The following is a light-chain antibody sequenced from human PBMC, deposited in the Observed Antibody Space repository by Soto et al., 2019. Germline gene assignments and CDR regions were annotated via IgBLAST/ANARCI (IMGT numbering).Light chain of an antibody. CDR3: HQYDNLPLT. CDR1: QDISNY. V-gene: IGKV1-33*01. Sequence: DIQMTQSPSSLSASVGDRVTITCQASQDISNYLNWHQQKPGKAPKLLIYDASNLETGVPSRFSGSGSGTDFTFTISSLQPEAIATYYCHQYDNLPLTFGGGTKVEIK. CDR2: DAS. J-gene: IGKJ4*01.